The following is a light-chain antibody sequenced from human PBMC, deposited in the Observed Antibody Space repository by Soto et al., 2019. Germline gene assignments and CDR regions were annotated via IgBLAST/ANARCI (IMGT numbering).Light chain of an antibody. J-gene: IGKJ1*01. CDR2: GAA. CDR3: QQYGSSPIT. Sequence: EIGLTQSPAPLSSFPVDRVTLSGRASHYINTRLAWYQHRPGQAPRLIXYGAASRDPGIPDRFSGSGSGTHLTLTISRLDPEDFALYFCQQYGSSPITFGQGNKVDI. V-gene: IGKV3-20*01. CDR1: HYINTR.